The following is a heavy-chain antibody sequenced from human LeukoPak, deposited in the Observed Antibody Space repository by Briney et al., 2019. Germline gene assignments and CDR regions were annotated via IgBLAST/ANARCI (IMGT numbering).Heavy chain of an antibody. Sequence: ASVKVSCKASGYTFTSYYMHWVRQAPGQGLEWMGLINPTGGSTGYAQKLQGRVTMTTDTSTSTAYMELRSLRSDDTAVYYCAREVATIIVAAAGGIDYWGQGTLVTVSS. V-gene: IGHV1-46*01. J-gene: IGHJ4*02. D-gene: IGHD5-12*01. CDR1: GYTFTSYY. CDR3: AREVATIIVAAAGGIDY. CDR2: INPTGGST.